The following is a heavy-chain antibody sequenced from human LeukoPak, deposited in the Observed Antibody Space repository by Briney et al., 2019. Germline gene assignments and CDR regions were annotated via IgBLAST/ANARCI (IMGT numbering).Heavy chain of an antibody. CDR2: IWYDGSNK. J-gene: IGHJ1*01. V-gene: IGHV3-33*01. Sequence: PGGSLRLSCAASGFTFSSYGMHWVRQAPGKGLECVAVIWYDGSNKYYADSVKGRFTISRDNSKNTLYLQMNSLRAEDTAVYYCATRGDYYDSSGFQHWGQGTLVTVFS. D-gene: IGHD3-22*01. CDR3: ATRGDYYDSSGFQH. CDR1: GFTFSSYG.